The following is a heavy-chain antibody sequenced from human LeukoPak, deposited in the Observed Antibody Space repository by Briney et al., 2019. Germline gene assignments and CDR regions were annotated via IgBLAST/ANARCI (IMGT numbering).Heavy chain of an antibody. J-gene: IGHJ6*03. D-gene: IGHD2-15*01. CDR1: GGSISSYY. Sequence: SETLSLTCTVSGGSISSYYWSWIRQPAGKGLEWIGRIYTSGSTNYNPSLKTRGTMSVDTSKNQFYLTLNSVTAADTAVYYCARTSWVAAYLSGNYYYYYYMDVWGKGTTVTVSS. CDR3: ARTSWVAAYLSGNYYYYYYMDV. CDR2: IYTSGST. V-gene: IGHV4-4*07.